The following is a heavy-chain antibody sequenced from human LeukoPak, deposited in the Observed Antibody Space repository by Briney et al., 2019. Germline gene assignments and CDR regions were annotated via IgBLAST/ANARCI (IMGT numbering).Heavy chain of an antibody. J-gene: IGHJ6*03. CDR1: GGSFSGYY. Sequence: PSETLSLTCAVYGGSFSGYYWSWIRQPPGKGLEWIGEINHSRSTNYNPSLKSRVTISVDTSKNQFSLKLSSVTAADTAVYYCAREVKIVVVPAAIVYMDVWGKGTTVTVSS. CDR3: AREVKIVVVPAAIVYMDV. D-gene: IGHD2-2*01. CDR2: INHSRST. V-gene: IGHV4-34*01.